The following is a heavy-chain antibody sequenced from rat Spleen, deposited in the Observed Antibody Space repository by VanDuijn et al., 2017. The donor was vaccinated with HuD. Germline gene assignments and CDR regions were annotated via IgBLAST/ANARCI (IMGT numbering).Heavy chain of an antibody. Sequence: EVQLVESGGGLVQPGGSMKLSCAASGFTFNDHFMAWVRQAPTKGLEWVATISSDGSSTYYRDSVKGRFTISRDNAKSTLYLQMDSLRSEDTANCYWARLGTAIRNWFCYWGQGTLVPVSS. V-gene: IGHV5-29*01. CDR3: ARLGTAIRNWFCY. CDR2: ISSDGSST. D-gene: IGHD1-2*01. CDR1: GFTFNDHF. J-gene: IGHJ3*01.